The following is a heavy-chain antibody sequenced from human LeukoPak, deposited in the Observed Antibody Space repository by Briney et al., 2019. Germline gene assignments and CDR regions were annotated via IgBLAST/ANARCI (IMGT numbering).Heavy chain of an antibody. V-gene: IGHV4-31*03. CDR1: GASVTSGGYF. Sequence: SQTLSLTCTVSGASVTSGGYFWTWIRQHPGKGLEWIGYISNSGTTAYNPSFKSRPFISLDTSKNQFSLRLSSVTAADTAVYYCARDVVVTSSPDAFDFWGQGTMVTVSS. J-gene: IGHJ3*01. CDR2: ISNSGTT. CDR3: ARDVVVTSSPDAFDF. D-gene: IGHD2-21*02.